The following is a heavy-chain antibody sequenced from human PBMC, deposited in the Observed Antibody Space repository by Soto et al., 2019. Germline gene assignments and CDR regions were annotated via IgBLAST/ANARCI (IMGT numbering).Heavy chain of an antibody. CDR3: ARAPPARGPYYYFDY. CDR2: ISSSSTFI. V-gene: IGHV3-48*01. Sequence: EVQLVESGGGLVQPGGSLRLSCAASGFTFSSYSMNWVRQAPGKGLEWVSYISSSSTFINYADSVKGRFTISRDNAKNSLYMQMNSLGAEDTAMYYCARAPPARGPYYYFDYWGQGALVTVSS. J-gene: IGHJ4*02. D-gene: IGHD3-10*01. CDR1: GFTFSSYS.